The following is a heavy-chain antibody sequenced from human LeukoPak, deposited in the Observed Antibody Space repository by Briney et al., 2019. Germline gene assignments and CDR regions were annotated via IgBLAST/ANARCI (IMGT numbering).Heavy chain of an antibody. D-gene: IGHD5-18*01. J-gene: IGHJ2*01. CDR3: AKEGDTALVTGYFDL. CDR2: IIPIFGTA. Sequence: GASVKVSCKASGGTFGSYVISWVRQAPGQGLEWMGGIIPIFGTAHYAQKFQGRLTITADESTSTVYMEMSSLRSEDTAMYYCAKEGDTALVTGYFDLWCRGTLVTVSS. V-gene: IGHV1-69*13. CDR1: GGTFGSYV.